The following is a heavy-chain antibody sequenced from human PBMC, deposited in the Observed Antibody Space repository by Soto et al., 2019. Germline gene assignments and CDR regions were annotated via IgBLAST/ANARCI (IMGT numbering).Heavy chain of an antibody. D-gene: IGHD3-22*01. J-gene: IGHJ5*02. Sequence: QVQLVQSGAEVKKPGSSVKVSCKASGGTFSSYAISWVRQAPGQGLEWMGGIITIFGTANYAQKFQGRVTITADESTSTAYMELSSLRSEDTAVYYCARDYYDSSGYYYGWFDPWGQGTLVTVSS. V-gene: IGHV1-69*01. CDR1: GGTFSSYA. CDR2: IITIFGTA. CDR3: ARDYYDSSGYYYGWFDP.